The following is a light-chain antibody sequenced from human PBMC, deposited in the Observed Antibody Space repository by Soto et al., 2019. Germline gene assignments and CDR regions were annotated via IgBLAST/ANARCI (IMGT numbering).Light chain of an antibody. Sequence: EIVMTQSPATLSVSPGERATLSCRASQSVSSNLAWYQQKPGQAPRLLIYGASTRATGIPARFSGSRSGTEFTLTISSLQSEDFAVEYCQQYHSWPPAFGQGTRLEIK. J-gene: IGKJ5*01. CDR2: GAS. CDR3: QQYHSWPPA. V-gene: IGKV3-15*01. CDR1: QSVSSN.